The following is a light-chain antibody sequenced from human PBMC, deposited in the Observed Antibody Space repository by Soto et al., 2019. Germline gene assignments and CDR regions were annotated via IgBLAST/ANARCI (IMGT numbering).Light chain of an antibody. CDR1: QRIGNF. J-gene: IGKJ4*01. Sequence: DIQMNQSPSSLSASVGDRVTITCRASQRIGNFLNWYQQKPGKAPNLLIYAASSLQSGVPSRSSGSASGTGFTLAISSLQPEDFSTYYCQQSYTAPLTFGGGTKVEIK. CDR3: QQSYTAPLT. CDR2: AAS. V-gene: IGKV1-39*01.